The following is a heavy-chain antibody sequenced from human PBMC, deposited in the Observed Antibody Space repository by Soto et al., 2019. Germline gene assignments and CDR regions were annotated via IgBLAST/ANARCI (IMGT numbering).Heavy chain of an antibody. J-gene: IGHJ6*02. CDR1: GFTFSSYG. CDR2: ISYDGSNK. CDR3: AKDLGNAAGPKYYYYGMDV. D-gene: IGHD6-13*01. Sequence: GGSLRLSCAASGFTFSSYGMHWVRQAPGKGLEWVAVISYDGSNKYYADSVKGRFTISRDNSKNTLYLQMNSLRAEDTAVYCCAKDLGNAAGPKYYYYGMDVWGQGTTVTVSS. V-gene: IGHV3-30*18.